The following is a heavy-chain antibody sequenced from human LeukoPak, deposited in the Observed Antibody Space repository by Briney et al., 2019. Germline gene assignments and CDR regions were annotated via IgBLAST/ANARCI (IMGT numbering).Heavy chain of an antibody. Sequence: GGSLRLSCAASGFTFSSYSMNWVRQAPGKGLEWVSSITSSSSYVCYADSVKGRFTISRDNAKNSLYLQMNSLRAEDTAAYYCARDYAYCGGDCYPEYYFDFWGQGTLVTVSS. J-gene: IGHJ4*02. CDR3: ARDYAYCGGDCYPEYYFDF. CDR1: GFTFSSYS. V-gene: IGHV3-21*01. CDR2: ITSSSSYV. D-gene: IGHD2-21*02.